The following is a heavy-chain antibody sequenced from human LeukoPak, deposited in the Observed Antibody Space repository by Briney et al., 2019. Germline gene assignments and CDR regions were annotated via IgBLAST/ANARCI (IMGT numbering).Heavy chain of an antibody. CDR3: AHRKYNWNYVGGDWFDP. CDR2: IYWNDDK. V-gene: IGHV2-5*01. J-gene: IGHJ5*02. D-gene: IGHD1-7*01. Sequence: SGPTLVNPTQTLTLTCTFSGFSLSTSGVGVGWIRQPPGKALEWLALIYWNDDKRYSPSLKSRLTITKDTSKNQVVLTMTNMDPVDTATYYCAHRKYNWNYVGGDWFDPWGQGTLVTVS. CDR1: GFSLSTSGVG.